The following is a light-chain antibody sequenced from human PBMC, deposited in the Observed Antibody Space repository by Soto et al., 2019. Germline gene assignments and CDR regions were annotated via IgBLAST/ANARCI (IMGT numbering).Light chain of an antibody. Sequence: DLQVTPSPPTLSAFVGDRVTLTRPGRQTISTWMAWYQQKTGKAPKLLVYDASTLQSGVASRFSGSGSGTEFTLIISGLQPDDSATYYCQQYTKTNNTWMVGQGTKVDIK. CDR2: DAS. CDR1: QTISTW. V-gene: IGKV1-5*01. J-gene: IGKJ2*01. CDR3: QQYTKTNNTWM.